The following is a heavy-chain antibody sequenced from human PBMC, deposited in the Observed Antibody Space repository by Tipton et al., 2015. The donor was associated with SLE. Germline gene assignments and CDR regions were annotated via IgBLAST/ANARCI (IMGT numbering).Heavy chain of an antibody. Sequence: LRLSCTVSGSSVTSRNYYWGWIRQPPGKGLEWIATFYCGVSTYYNPSLKSRVTISVDTSKNHFSLELSSVTAADTAVYYCSRRRDDYGEYFDYWGQVSLVTVSS. CDR3: SRRRDDYGEYFDY. V-gene: IGHV4-39*02. CDR2: FYCGVST. J-gene: IGHJ4*02. D-gene: IGHD4-17*01. CDR1: GSSVTSRNYY.